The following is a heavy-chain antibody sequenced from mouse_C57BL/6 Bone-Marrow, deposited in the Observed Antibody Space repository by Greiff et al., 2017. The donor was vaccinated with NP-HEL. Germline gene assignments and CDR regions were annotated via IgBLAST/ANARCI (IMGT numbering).Heavy chain of an antibody. Sequence: EVQLVESGGGLVQPKGSLKLSCAASGFSFNTYAMNWVRQAPGKGLEWVARIRSKSNNYATYYADSVKDRFTISRDDSESMLYLQMNNLKTEDTAMYYCVRHESYGNYFDYWGQGTTLTVSS. CDR1: GFSFNTYA. D-gene: IGHD2-1*01. CDR2: IRSKSNNYAT. J-gene: IGHJ2*01. CDR3: VRHESYGNYFDY. V-gene: IGHV10-1*01.